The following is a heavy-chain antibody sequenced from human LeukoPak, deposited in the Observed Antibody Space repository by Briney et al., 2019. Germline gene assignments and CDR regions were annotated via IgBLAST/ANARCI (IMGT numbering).Heavy chain of an antibody. V-gene: IGHV1-18*01. J-gene: IGHJ4*02. CDR3: ARDCTNGVCYTLWGFDY. D-gene: IGHD2-8*01. CDR1: GYTFTSYG. Sequence: ASVKVSCKASGYTFTSYGISWVRQAPGQGLEWMGWISAYNGNTNYAQKLQGRVTMTTDTSTSTAYMELRSLRSDDTAVYYCARDCTNGVCYTLWGFDYWGQGTLVTVSS. CDR2: ISAYNGNT.